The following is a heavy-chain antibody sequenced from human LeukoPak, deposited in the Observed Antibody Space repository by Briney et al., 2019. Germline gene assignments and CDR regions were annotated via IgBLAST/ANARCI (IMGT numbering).Heavy chain of an antibody. CDR3: AHRRSSRSDCGSPDYFDY. D-gene: IGHD2-21*02. V-gene: IGHV2-5*01. Sequence: SGPTLVNPTQTLTLTCAFSGFSLTTRGVGVGWIRQPPGKALEWLAVVYWNDDKRYSPSLNTRVTITKDTSKNQVVLTLTNMDPVDTATYYCAHRRSSRSDCGSPDYFDYWGQGNLVTVSS. CDR1: GFSLTTRGVG. J-gene: IGHJ4*02. CDR2: VYWNDDK.